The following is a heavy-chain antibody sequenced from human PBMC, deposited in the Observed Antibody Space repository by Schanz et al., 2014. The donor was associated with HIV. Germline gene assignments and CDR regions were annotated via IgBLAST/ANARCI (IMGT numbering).Heavy chain of an antibody. J-gene: IGHJ3*02. CDR2: VSYAWGS. V-gene: IGHV4-61*01. CDR1: GYSVTSSLHY. D-gene: IGHD2-21*02. Sequence: QVQLRESAPGLVKPSETLSLTCTVSGYSVTSSLHYWNWIRQSPEKVLEWIGYVSYAWGSKYNPSLHSRVPLSLDTSKNQYSLKMTSMTDADTAIYYFARSDNLGGDPFDAFDIWGQGALVAVSS. CDR3: ARSDNLGGDPFDAFDI.